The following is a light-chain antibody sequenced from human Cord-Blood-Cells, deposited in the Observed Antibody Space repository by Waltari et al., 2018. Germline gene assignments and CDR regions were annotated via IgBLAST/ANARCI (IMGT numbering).Light chain of an antibody. CDR1: STNIGSNS. V-gene: IGLV1-47*01. J-gene: IGLJ3*02. CDR3: AAWDDSLSGPV. Sequence: QSALTPPPSASGTPGPGVTIPCSGSSTNIGSNSVYWYQQLPGTAPKLLIYRNNQRPSGVPDRFSGSKSGTSASLAISGLRSEDEADYYCAAWDDSLSGPVFGGGTKLTVL. CDR2: RNN.